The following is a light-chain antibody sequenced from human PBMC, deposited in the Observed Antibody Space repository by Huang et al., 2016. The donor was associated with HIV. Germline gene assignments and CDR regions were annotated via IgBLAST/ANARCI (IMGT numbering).Light chain of an antibody. CDR3: QQTSSVPLT. CDR2: AAS. CDR1: QTLSTF. Sequence: DIQMTQSPSSLSASVGDRISITCRASQTLSTFLNWYQQQPGKATKLLIYAASNLQSGVSSRFSGTGSGTYFTLTVTGLQPDDFATYFCQQTSSVPLTFGGGTRVE. J-gene: IGKJ4*01. V-gene: IGKV1-39*01.